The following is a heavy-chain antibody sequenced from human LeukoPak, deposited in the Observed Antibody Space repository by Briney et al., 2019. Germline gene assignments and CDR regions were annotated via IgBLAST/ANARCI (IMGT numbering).Heavy chain of an antibody. Sequence: GGSLRLSCAASGFTFSTYWMAWVRQAPGKGLEWVANIKQDGSAKYYVDSLRGRFSISRDNVKNSLFLQMNSLSAEDTAVYYCARCPYDSTGYYSVPSHLDYWGQGTLVTVSS. V-gene: IGHV3-7*01. CDR3: ARCPYDSTGYYSVPSHLDY. J-gene: IGHJ4*02. D-gene: IGHD3-22*01. CDR1: GFTFSTYW. CDR2: IKQDGSAK.